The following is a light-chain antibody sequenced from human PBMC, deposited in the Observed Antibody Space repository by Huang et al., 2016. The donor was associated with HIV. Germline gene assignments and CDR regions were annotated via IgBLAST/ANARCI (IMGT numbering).Light chain of an antibody. CDR2: GAS. J-gene: IGKJ2*01. CDR1: QTVSNN. V-gene: IGKV3-15*01. CDR3: QQYNDWPPT. Sequence: IVMTQSPDTLSVSLGERATLSCRASQTVSNNLAWYQQNPGQAPRLLTYGASTRATGVPARFSGSGCGTEFALTISSLTSEDFTFYYCQQYNDWPPTFGQGTKLEI.